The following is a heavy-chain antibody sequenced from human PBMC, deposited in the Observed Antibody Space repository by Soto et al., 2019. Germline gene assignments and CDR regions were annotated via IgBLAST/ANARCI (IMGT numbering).Heavy chain of an antibody. CDR3: TTAVVIFGVVTDAFDI. V-gene: IGHV3-15*07. D-gene: IGHD3-3*01. CDR1: GFTFSNAW. J-gene: IGHJ3*02. Sequence: GGSLRLSCAASGFTFSNAWMNWVRQAPGRGLEWVGRIKSKTDGGTTDYAAPVKGRFTISRDDSKNTLYLQMNSLKTEDTAVYYCTTAVVIFGVVTDAFDIWGQGTMVTVSS. CDR2: IKSKTDGGTT.